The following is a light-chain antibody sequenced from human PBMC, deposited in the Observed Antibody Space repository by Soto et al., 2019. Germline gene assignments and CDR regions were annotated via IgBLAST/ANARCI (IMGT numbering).Light chain of an antibody. J-gene: IGKJ4*01. CDR3: QHRYSWPLT. Sequence: EIVLTQSPATLSLSPGERATLSCRASQSVSIYLAWYQHRPGQAPRLLIYDASNRATGIPARFSGSGSGTYFTLTISSLEPEDFAVYYCQHRYSWPLTFGGGTRVEIK. CDR1: QSVSIY. V-gene: IGKV3-11*01. CDR2: DAS.